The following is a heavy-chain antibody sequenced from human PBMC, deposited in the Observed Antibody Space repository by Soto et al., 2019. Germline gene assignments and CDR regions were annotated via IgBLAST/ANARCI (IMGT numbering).Heavy chain of an antibody. Sequence: ASVKVSCKTSGHMFTNLGISWVRQAPGQGLEWMGWISTEKGDTNFTQKFQGRVTMTEDTSTDTAYMELSSLRSEDTAVYYCATPHYYDSSGYYSYAFDIWGQGTMVTVSS. CDR3: ATPHYYDSSGYYSYAFDI. D-gene: IGHD3-22*01. CDR1: GHMFTNLG. J-gene: IGHJ3*02. V-gene: IGHV1-18*01. CDR2: ISTEKGDT.